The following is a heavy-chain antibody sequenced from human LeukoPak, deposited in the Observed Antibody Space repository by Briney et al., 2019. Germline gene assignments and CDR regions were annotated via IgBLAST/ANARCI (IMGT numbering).Heavy chain of an antibody. V-gene: IGHV4-34*01. Sequence: SETLSLTCAVYGGSFSGYYWSWIRQPPGKGLEWIGEINHSGSTNYNPSLKSRVTISVDTSKNQFSLKLSSVTAADTAAYYCARDVDTAMVWASWFDPWGQGTLVTVSS. CDR1: GGSFSGYY. CDR3: ARDVDTAMVWASWFDP. CDR2: INHSGST. D-gene: IGHD5-18*01. J-gene: IGHJ5*02.